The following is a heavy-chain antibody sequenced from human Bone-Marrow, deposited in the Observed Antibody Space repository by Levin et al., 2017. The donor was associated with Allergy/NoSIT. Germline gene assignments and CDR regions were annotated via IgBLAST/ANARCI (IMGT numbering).Heavy chain of an antibody. CDR1: GGSFSGYY. V-gene: IGHV4-34*01. CDR2: INHSGST. CDR3: ARRKDIVVVVAAKEKYNWFDP. Sequence: SQTLSLTCAVYGGSFSGYYWSWIRQPPGKGLEWIGEINHSGSTNYNPSLKSRVTISVDTSKNQFSLKLSSVTAADTAVYYCARRKDIVVVVAAKEKYNWFDPWGQGTLVTVSS. J-gene: IGHJ5*02. D-gene: IGHD2-15*01.